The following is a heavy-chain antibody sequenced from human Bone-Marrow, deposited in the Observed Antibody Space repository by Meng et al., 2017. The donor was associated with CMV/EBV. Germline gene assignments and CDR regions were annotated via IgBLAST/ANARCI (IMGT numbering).Heavy chain of an antibody. J-gene: IGHJ6*02. CDR1: GITVSSNY. Sequence: GESLKISCAASGITVSSNYMNWVRQAPGKGLEWVSSISSSSTIYYADSVKGRFTISRDNSKNTPYLKMNSLRAEDTAVYYCAKVSDPYYYDFWSGVYYYYGMDVWGQGTTVTVSS. CDR2: ISSSSTI. V-gene: IGHV3-69-1*01. CDR3: AKVSDPYYYDFWSGVYYYYGMDV. D-gene: IGHD3-3*01.